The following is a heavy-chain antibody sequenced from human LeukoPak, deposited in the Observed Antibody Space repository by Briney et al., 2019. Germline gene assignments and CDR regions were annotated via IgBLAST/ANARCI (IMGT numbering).Heavy chain of an antibody. J-gene: IGHJ6*02. V-gene: IGHV3-33*01. Sequence: GGSLRLSCAASGFTFCRNVMHWVRQAPGKGLAWVAVIWYDGSNKYYADSVKGRFTISRDNSKNTLYMQMNSPRAEDTAVYYCASGRLNYFYAMDIWGQGTTVTVSS. CDR3: ASGRLNYFYAMDI. CDR1: GFTFCRNV. CDR2: IWYDGSNK.